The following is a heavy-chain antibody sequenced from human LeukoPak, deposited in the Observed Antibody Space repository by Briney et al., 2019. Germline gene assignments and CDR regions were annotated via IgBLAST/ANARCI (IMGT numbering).Heavy chain of an antibody. CDR1: GYTFTGYY. CDR2: INPNSGGT. V-gene: IGHV1-2*02. Sequence: ASVKVSCKASGYTFTGYYMHWVRQAPGQGLEWMGWINPNSGGTNYAQKFQGRVTMTSDTSISTAYMELMRLRSDDTAVYYCATSTIVVVKGYWYFDLWGRGTLVTVSS. D-gene: IGHD3-22*01. J-gene: IGHJ2*01. CDR3: ATSTIVVVKGYWYFDL.